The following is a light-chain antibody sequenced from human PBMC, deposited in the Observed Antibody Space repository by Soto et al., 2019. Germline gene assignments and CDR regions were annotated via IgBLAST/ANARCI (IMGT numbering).Light chain of an antibody. Sequence: QSALTQPASVSGSPGQSITISCTGTSSDIGVYNYVSWYQQHPGKAPKLVICEVSNRPSGVSSRFSGSKSGNTASLTISGLQAEDEAVYYCYSYTTSSTWVFGGGTKLTVL. CDR3: YSYTTSSTWV. CDR2: EVS. J-gene: IGLJ3*02. V-gene: IGLV2-14*01. CDR1: SSDIGVYNY.